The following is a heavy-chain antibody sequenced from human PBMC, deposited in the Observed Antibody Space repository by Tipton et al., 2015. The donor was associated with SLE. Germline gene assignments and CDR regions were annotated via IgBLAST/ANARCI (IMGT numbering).Heavy chain of an antibody. J-gene: IGHJ5*02. D-gene: IGHD2-8*01. CDR3: AKGPNGYEGWFDP. CDR2: IWYDGSKD. CDR1: GFTFSNYG. Sequence: SLRLSCAASGFTFSNYGIHWVRLAPGRGLEWVAVIWYDGSKDYYADSVKGRFIISRDYSKNTVHLQMNNLRAEDTALCYCAKGPNGYEGWFDPWGQGTLVTVSS. V-gene: IGHV3-33*06.